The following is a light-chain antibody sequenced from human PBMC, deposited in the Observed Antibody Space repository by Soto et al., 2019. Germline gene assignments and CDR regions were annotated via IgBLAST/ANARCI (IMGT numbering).Light chain of an antibody. CDR1: QGISSY. Sequence: IKLTQSQSSLSASVGDRVTITCRASQGISSYLGWYQQKPGKAPNLLIYAASRSQSGVPSRFSGSGSGTDFTLTISSLQPEDFATCYCQQSYSTPITFGQGTRLEIK. CDR2: AAS. J-gene: IGKJ5*01. CDR3: QQSYSTPIT. V-gene: IGKV1-39*01.